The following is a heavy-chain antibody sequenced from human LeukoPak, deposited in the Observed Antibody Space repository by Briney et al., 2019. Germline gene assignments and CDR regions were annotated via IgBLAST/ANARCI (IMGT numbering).Heavy chain of an antibody. CDR1: GFTFISYG. J-gene: IGHJ4*02. V-gene: IGHV3-30*18. Sequence: GGSLRLSCAASGFTFISYGMHWVRQAPGKGLEWVAVISYDGSNKYYADSVKGRFTISRDNAKNSLYLQMNSLRAEDTAVYYCAKDPGWVRGYSYGTGLDYWGQGTLVTVSS. D-gene: IGHD5-18*01. CDR3: AKDPGWVRGYSYGTGLDY. CDR2: ISYDGSNK.